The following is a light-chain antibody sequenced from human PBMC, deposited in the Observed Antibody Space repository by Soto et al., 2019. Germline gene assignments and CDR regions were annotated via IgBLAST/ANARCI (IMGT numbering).Light chain of an antibody. CDR1: ESVSSSY. J-gene: IGKJ1*01. CDR3: QQYGSSPWT. Sequence: EIVLTQSPGTLSFSPGERASLFCRASESVSSSYLAWYQQQPGQPPRLLMSGTSNRATGIPDRFSGSGSGTDFTLTISRLEPEDFAVYYCQQYGSSPWTFGQGTKVDIK. V-gene: IGKV3-20*01. CDR2: GTS.